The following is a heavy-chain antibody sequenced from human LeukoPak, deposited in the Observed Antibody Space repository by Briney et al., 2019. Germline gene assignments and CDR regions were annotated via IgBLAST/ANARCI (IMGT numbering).Heavy chain of an antibody. D-gene: IGHD2-15*01. Sequence: GGSLRLSCAASGFTFSSYAMHWVRQAPGKGLEWVAVISYDGSNKYYADSVKGRFTISRDNSKNTLYLQMNSLRAEDTAVYYCARVGCSGGSCYLSPYCYYYYGMDVWGQGTTVTVSS. CDR3: ARVGCSGGSCYLSPYCYYYYGMDV. CDR1: GFTFSSYA. V-gene: IGHV3-30-3*01. CDR2: ISYDGSNK. J-gene: IGHJ6*02.